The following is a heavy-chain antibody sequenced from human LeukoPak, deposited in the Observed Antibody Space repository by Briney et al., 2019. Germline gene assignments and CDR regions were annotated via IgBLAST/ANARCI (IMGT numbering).Heavy chain of an antibody. V-gene: IGHV3-74*01. Sequence: TGGSLRLSCAASGFTFSSYWMHWVRQAPGKGLVWVPRINSDGSSTSYADSVKGRFAISRDNAKNTLYLQMNSLRAEDTAVYYCTREKDYYDSSGYYRDAFDIWGQGTKVTASS. D-gene: IGHD3-22*01. CDR3: TREKDYYDSSGYYRDAFDI. CDR1: GFTFSSYW. J-gene: IGHJ3*02. CDR2: INSDGSST.